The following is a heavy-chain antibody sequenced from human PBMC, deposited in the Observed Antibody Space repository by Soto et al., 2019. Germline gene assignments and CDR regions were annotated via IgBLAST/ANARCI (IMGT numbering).Heavy chain of an antibody. D-gene: IGHD2-15*01. Sequence: QVQLQESGPGLVKPSGTMSLTCAVSGGSISSSNWWSWVRQPPGKGLEWIGEIYHSGSTNYNPSLNSRFTISVDKSKNQFSLKLSSVTAADTAVYYCARVAVSVVAATLGAFDIWGQGTIVTVSS. J-gene: IGHJ3*02. CDR1: GGSISSSNW. V-gene: IGHV4-4*02. CDR3: ARVAVSVVAATLGAFDI. CDR2: IYHSGST.